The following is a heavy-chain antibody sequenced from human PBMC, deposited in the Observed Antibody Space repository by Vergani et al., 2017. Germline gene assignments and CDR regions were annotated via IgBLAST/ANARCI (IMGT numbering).Heavy chain of an antibody. Sequence: EVQLVQSGAEVKKPGESLKISCQGSGYSITNYWIAWVRQRPGKGLEWMGIIYPGDSDTRYSPSFQGQVTISADKSISTAYLQWSSPKASDTAMYYCAMNFFYGSGRPYDPFDSWGQGTMVTVSS. V-gene: IGHV5-51*03. J-gene: IGHJ3*02. CDR1: GYSITNYW. CDR2: IYPGDSDT. CDR3: AMNFFYGSGRPYDPFDS. D-gene: IGHD3-10*01.